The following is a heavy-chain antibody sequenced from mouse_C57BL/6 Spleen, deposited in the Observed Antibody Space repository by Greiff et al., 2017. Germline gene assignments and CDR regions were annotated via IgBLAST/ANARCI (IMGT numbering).Heavy chain of an antibody. Sequence: QVQLQQPGAELVKPGASVKMSCKASGYTFTSYWITWVKQRPGQGLEWIGDIYPGSGSTNYNEKFKSKATLTVDTSSSTAYMQLSSLTSEDSAVYYCARVRRLAPYYYAMDYWGLGTSVTVSS. CDR2: IYPGSGST. J-gene: IGHJ4*01. CDR1: GYTFTSYW. V-gene: IGHV1-55*01. D-gene: IGHD2-4*01. CDR3: ARVRRLAPYYYAMDY.